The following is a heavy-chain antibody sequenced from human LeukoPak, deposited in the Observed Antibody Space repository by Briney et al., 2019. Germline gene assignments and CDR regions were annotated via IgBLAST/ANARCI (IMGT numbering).Heavy chain of an antibody. CDR2: IGNSNSGSAT. V-gene: IGHV3-11*01. CDR1: GFSFSDYY. J-gene: IGHJ4*02. D-gene: IGHD3-16*01. Sequence: PGGSLRLSCAASGFSFSDYYMGWIRQAPGKGLDWVSFIGNSNSGSATYYADSVKGRFTISRDNSKNTLYLQMNSLRAEDTAVYYCASQPRTVFWGTGDSDYWGQGTLVTVSS. CDR3: ASQPRTVFWGTGDSDY.